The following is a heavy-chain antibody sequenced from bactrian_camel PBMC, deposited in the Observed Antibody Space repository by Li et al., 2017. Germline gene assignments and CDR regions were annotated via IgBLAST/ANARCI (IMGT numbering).Heavy chain of an antibody. CDR2: IDTESKT. Sequence: VQLVESGGGLVQPGGSLRLSCVGSGFTFSADDMYWVRQPPGKGLEWLTAIDTESKTFAAESVKGRFTISRDNAKNTLYLQMNSLKPEDTAVYYCVSLVGRPLVHQGTQVTVS. D-gene: IGHD2*01. J-gene: IGHJ4*01. CDR1: GFTFSADD. V-gene: IGHV3S10*01.